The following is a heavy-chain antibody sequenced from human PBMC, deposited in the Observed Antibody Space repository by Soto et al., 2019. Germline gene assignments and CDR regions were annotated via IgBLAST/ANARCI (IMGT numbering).Heavy chain of an antibody. CDR1: GGSISSYY. J-gene: IGHJ6*02. CDR3: ARDGPYSSSWGYYYYGMDV. CDR2: IYYSGST. V-gene: IGHV4-59*01. Sequence: SETLSLTCTVSGGSISSYYWSWIRPPPGKGLEWIGYIYYSGSTNYNPSLKSRVTISVDTSKNQFSLKLSTVTAADTAVYYWARDGPYSSSWGYYYYGMDVWGQGTTVTVSS. D-gene: IGHD6-13*01.